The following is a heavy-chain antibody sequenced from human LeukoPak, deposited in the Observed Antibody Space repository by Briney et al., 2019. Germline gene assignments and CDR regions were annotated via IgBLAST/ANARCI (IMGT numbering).Heavy chain of an antibody. J-gene: IGHJ6*02. Sequence: PSETLSLTCTVSGGSISSYYWSWIRQPPGKGLEWIGYIYYSGSTNYNPSLKSRVPISVDTSKNQFSLKLSSVTAADTAVYYCARASTTVVTHPYYYGMDVWGQGTTVTVSS. CDR2: IYYSGST. V-gene: IGHV4-59*01. D-gene: IGHD4-23*01. CDR3: ARASTTVVTHPYYYGMDV. CDR1: GGSISSYY.